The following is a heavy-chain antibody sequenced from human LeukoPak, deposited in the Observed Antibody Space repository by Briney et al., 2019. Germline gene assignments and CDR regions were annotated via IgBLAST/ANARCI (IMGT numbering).Heavy chain of an antibody. D-gene: IGHD4-17*01. CDR1: GFTFSTYA. V-gene: IGHV3-23*01. Sequence: GGSLRLSCAASGFTFSTYAMSWVRQAPGKGLERVSGISGGGVTTYYTDSVKGRFTISRDNAKNTLYLQIDTMRAEDTAVYYCAKGATTRSTVITYYFDNWGQGTLVTVSS. CDR3: AKGATTRSTVITYYFDN. CDR2: ISGGGVTT. J-gene: IGHJ4*02.